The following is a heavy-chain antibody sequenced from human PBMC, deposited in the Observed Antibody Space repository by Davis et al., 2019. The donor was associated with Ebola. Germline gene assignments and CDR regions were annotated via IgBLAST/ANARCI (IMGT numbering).Heavy chain of an antibody. CDR1: GFTFSSYG. V-gene: IGHV3-30*02. CDR3: AKGNHYYDSSGGDY. J-gene: IGHJ4*02. CDR2: IWYDGSNK. Sequence: GESLKISCAASGFTFSSYGMHWVRQAPGKGLEWVAVIWYDGSNKYYADSVKGRFTISRDNSKNTLYLQMNSLRAEDTAVYYCAKGNHYYDSSGGDYWGQGTLVTVSS. D-gene: IGHD3-22*01.